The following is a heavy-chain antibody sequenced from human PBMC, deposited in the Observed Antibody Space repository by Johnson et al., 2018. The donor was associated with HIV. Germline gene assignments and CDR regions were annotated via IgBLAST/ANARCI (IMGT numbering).Heavy chain of an antibody. CDR3: AKMSRGRQDAFDI. V-gene: IGHV3-30*02. D-gene: IGHD3-16*01. CDR2: IRYDGSNK. CDR1: GFTFSNYG. Sequence: QVQLVESGGGVVQPGGSLRLSCAASGFTFSNYGMHWVRQAPGKGLEWLAFIRYDGSNKYYGDSVKGRFTISRDNSKNTLYVQMNSLRVEDTAVYYCAKMSRGRQDAFDIWGQGAMVSVSA. J-gene: IGHJ3*02.